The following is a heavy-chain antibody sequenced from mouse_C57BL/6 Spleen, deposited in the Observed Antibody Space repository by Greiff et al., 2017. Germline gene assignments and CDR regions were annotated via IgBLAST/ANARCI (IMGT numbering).Heavy chain of an antibody. CDR2: IHPNSGST. J-gene: IGHJ4*01. Sequence: QVQLQQPGAELVKPGASVKLSCKASGYTFTSYWMHWVKQRPGQGLEWIGMIHPNSGSTNYNEKFKSKATLTVDKSSSTAYMQLSSLTSDDSAVYYCARANSYYAMDYWGQGTSVTVSS. D-gene: IGHD4-1*01. CDR1: GYTFTSYW. V-gene: IGHV1-64*01. CDR3: ARANSYYAMDY.